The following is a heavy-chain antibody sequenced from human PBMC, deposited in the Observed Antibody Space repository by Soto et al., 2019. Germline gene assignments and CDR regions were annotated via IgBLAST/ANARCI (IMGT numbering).Heavy chain of an antibody. CDR3: ARPNSGDYDAFDV. V-gene: IGHV5-51*03. D-gene: IGHD4-17*01. J-gene: IGHJ3*01. CDR1: GYSFTNYW. CDR2: FYATDPDS. Sequence: EVQLVQSGAEVKRPGESLKISCKGFGYSFTNYWIGWVRQMPGKGLEWMGIFYATDPDSRYSPSFQGQVTMSADNSISTAYLQWSSLKASDTAMYYCARPNSGDYDAFDVWGQGTMVIVSS.